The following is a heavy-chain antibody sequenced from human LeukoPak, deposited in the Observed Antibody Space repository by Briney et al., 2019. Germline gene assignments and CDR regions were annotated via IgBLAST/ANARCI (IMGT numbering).Heavy chain of an antibody. Sequence: GGSLRLSCAASGFTFSSYGMSWVRQAPGKGLEWVSSISGSGGSTYYPDSVKGRFTFSRDNSKTPVYLQMNGLRTEDTSVYYCARSLTMVRGYDFWGQGTLVNVSS. CDR2: ISGSGGST. CDR3: ARSLTMVRGYDF. D-gene: IGHD3-10*01. J-gene: IGHJ4*02. V-gene: IGHV3-23*01. CDR1: GFTFSSYG.